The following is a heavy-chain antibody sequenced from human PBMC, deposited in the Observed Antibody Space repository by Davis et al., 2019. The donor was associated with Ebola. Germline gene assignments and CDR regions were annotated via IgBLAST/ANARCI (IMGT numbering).Heavy chain of an antibody. D-gene: IGHD6-19*01. CDR3: TTRLVNHFDY. CDR1: GFTFSMYW. CDR2: INDDGRST. Sequence: GESLKISCAASGFTFSMYWMYWVRQAPGKGLVWVSRINDDGRSTSYADSVKGRFTISRDDSKSTLFLQMNALRAEDTALYYCTTRLVNHFDYWGQGTLVTVSS. V-gene: IGHV3-74*01. J-gene: IGHJ4*02.